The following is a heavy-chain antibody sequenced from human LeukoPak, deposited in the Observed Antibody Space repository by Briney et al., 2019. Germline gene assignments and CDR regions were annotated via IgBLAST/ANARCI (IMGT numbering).Heavy chain of an antibody. J-gene: IGHJ4*02. CDR3: VRHDGRGGNTMGALDS. D-gene: IGHD3-3*01. V-gene: IGHV4-39*01. CDR2: LYSGRTT. Sequence: SETLSLTCTVSGDSFTSSSHHWGWIRQSPGKGLKWIGSLYSGRTTYYNPILNSRVTISLVTSKNQFSLQLNSVTAADTAIYYCVRHDGRGGNTMGALDSWGQGSLVTVSS. CDR1: GDSFTSSSHH.